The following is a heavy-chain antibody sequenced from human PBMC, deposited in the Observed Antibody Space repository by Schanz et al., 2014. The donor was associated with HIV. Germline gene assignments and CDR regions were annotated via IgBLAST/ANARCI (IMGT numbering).Heavy chain of an antibody. Sequence: EVQLVESGGGLVQPGGSLTLSCAASGFTISSNYMSWVRQAPGKGLEWVSVVYIGDSTFYANSVKGRFTISRDDSKNTLYLQMNSLRAEDTAMYYCAAGLIRYFFDYWGQGTLVTVSS. CDR3: AAGLIRYFFDY. CDR1: GFTISSNY. J-gene: IGHJ4*02. CDR2: VYIGDST. V-gene: IGHV3-66*01. D-gene: IGHD2-21*01.